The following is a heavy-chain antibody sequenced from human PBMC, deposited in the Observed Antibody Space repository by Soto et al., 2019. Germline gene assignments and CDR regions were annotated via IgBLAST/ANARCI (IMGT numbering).Heavy chain of an antibody. CDR3: ARARYSSSWSHYYYGMDV. V-gene: IGHV3-21*01. CDR2: ISISRTYI. J-gene: IGHJ6*02. Sequence: PGGSLRLSCAASGFTFSSYSMNWVRQAPGRGLEWVSSISISRTYIYYADSLKGRFTISRDDAKNSLYLQMNSLRAEDTAVDYCARARYSSSWSHYYYGMDVWGQGTTVTVSS. CDR1: GFTFSSYS. D-gene: IGHD6-13*01.